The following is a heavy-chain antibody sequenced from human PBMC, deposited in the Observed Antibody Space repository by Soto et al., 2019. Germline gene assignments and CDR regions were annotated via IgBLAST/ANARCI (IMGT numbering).Heavy chain of an antibody. CDR1: GFTFSSYA. CDR3: AKHDDFWSGYSSPTDY. D-gene: IGHD3-3*01. J-gene: IGHJ4*02. Sequence: EVQLLESGGGLVQPGGSLRLSCAASGFTFSSYAMSWVRQAPGMGLEWVSAISGSGGGTYYAESVKGRFTISRDNSKNTLYLQMNSLRAEDTAVYYCAKHDDFWSGYSSPTDYWGQGTLVTVSS. CDR2: ISGSGGGT. V-gene: IGHV3-23*01.